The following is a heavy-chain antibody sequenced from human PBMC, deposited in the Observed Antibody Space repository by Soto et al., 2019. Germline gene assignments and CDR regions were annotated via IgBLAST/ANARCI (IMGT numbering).Heavy chain of an antibody. J-gene: IGHJ6*02. CDR2: IVVGSGNT. Sequence: GASVKVSCKASGFTFTSSAVQWVRQARGQRLEWIGWIVVGSGNTNYAQKFQERVTITRDMSTSTAYMELSSLRSEDTAVYYCAATSFYYYDSTDYYYYGMDVWGQGTTVTVSS. CDR1: GFTFTSSA. V-gene: IGHV1-58*01. D-gene: IGHD3-22*01. CDR3: AATSFYYYDSTDYYYYGMDV.